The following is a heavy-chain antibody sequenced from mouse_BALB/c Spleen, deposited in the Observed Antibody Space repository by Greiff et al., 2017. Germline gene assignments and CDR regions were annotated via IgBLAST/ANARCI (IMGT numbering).Heavy chain of an antibody. CDR2: IDPETGGT. CDR1: GYTFTDYE. J-gene: IGHJ2*01. CDR3: TAYYFDY. Sequence: QVQLQQSGAELMKPGASVTLSCKASGYTFTDYEMHWVKQTPVHGLEWIGAIDPETGGTAYNQKFKGKATLTADKSSSTAYMELRSLTSEDSAVYYCTAYYFDYWGQGTTLTVSS. V-gene: IGHV1-15*01.